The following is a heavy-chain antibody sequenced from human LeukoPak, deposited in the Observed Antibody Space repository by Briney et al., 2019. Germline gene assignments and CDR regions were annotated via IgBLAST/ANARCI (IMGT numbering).Heavy chain of an antibody. Sequence: PSETLSLTCTVSGGSISGFYWSWIRQPPGKRLECFAYIYSSGSTNYNPSLKSRVTISVDTSKNQFSLKLTSVTAADTAVYYCARVGSEAVAGTGQYYFDYWGQGTLVTVSS. CDR2: IYSSGST. CDR3: ARVGSEAVAGTGQYYFDY. J-gene: IGHJ4*02. CDR1: GGSISGFY. D-gene: IGHD6-19*01. V-gene: IGHV4-59*01.